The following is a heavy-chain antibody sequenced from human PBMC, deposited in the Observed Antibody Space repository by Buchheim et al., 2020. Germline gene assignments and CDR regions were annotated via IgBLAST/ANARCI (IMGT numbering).Heavy chain of an antibody. V-gene: IGHV3-74*01. CDR1: GFSFSSYW. CDR3: ARGAFADGLDA. J-gene: IGHJ6*02. Sequence: EVQLVESGGGLVQPGGSLRLSCAASGFSFSSYWMNWVRQAPGKGLVWISRVKRDGSETFYADNVKGRFTISRDNDKNTLYLQMNSLRAEDTAVYHCARGAFADGLDAWGQGTT. CDR2: VKRDGSET. D-gene: IGHD3-3*02.